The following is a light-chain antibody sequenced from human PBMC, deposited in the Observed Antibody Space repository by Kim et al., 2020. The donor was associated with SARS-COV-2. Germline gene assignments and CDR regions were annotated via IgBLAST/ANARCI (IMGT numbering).Light chain of an antibody. Sequence: GQRVTIFCSGSSSNIGRNTVNWYQQFPGTTPNLLIDSDDRRPSGVSDRVSCSKSGPSASLAISGLQSEDEADYYCATWDDSLDVLLFGGGTQLTVL. J-gene: IGLJ3*02. CDR3: ATWDDSLDVLL. CDR1: SSNIGRNT. CDR2: SDD. V-gene: IGLV1-44*01.